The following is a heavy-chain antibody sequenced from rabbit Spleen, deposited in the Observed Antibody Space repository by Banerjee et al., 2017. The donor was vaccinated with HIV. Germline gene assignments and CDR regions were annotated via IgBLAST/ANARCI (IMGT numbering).Heavy chain of an antibody. CDR2: INSGSSGTT. V-gene: IGHV1S45*01. CDR3: ARGYTDYATSRLDL. D-gene: IGHD6-1*01. J-gene: IGHJ3*01. Sequence: QEQLEESGGDLVKPEGSLTLTCTASGFSFSSTYWIFWVRQAPGKGLEWIRCINSGSSGTTFSASWAKGRFTISRSSSTTVTLQMTSLTAADTATYFCARGYTDYATSRLDLWGQGTLVTVS. CDR1: GFSFSSTYW.